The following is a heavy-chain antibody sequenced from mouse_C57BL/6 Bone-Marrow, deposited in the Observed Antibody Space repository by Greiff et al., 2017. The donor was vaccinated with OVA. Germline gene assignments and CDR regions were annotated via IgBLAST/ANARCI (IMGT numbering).Heavy chain of an antibody. CDR1: GFTFSDYY. V-gene: IGHV5-12*01. CDR3: ARHVNLHYAMDY. CDR2: ISNGGGST. J-gene: IGHJ4*01. Sequence: EVKLEESGGGLVQPGGSLKLSCAASGFTFSDYYMYWVRQTPEKRLEWVAYISNGGGSTYYPDTVKGRFTISRDNAKNTLYLQMSRLKSEDTAMYYCARHVNLHYAMDYWGQGTSVTVSS.